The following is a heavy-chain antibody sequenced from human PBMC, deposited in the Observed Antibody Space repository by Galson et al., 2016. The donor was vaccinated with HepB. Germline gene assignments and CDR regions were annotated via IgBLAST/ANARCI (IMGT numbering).Heavy chain of an antibody. D-gene: IGHD3-9*01. Sequence: SVKVSCKASGFTFSSYGISWVRQAPGQGLEWLGWINARKGNTDYAQKFEGRVIMTTDTSTNSAYMELRSLKPDDTAVYYCARDVLTTTGYPDFDYWGQGTLVTVSS. J-gene: IGHJ4*02. CDR2: INARKGNT. CDR1: GFTFSSYG. V-gene: IGHV1-18*01. CDR3: ARDVLTTTGYPDFDY.